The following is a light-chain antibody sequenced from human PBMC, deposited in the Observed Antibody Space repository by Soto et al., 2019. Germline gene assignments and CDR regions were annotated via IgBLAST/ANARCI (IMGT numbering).Light chain of an antibody. J-gene: IGLJ3*02. CDR2: DDS. V-gene: IGLV3-21*02. Sequence: SYELTQPPSVSVAPGQTATITCGGSNIGSKSVHWYQQKPGQAPVLVVFDDSDRPSGIPGRFSGSNFGKTATLTISGVEAGDEADYYCQVWDRSSDHWVFGGGTKVTVL. CDR1: NIGSKS. CDR3: QVWDRSSDHWV.